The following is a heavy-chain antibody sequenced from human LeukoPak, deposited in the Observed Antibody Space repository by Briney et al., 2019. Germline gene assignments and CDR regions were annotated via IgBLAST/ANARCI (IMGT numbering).Heavy chain of an antibody. J-gene: IGHJ3*02. D-gene: IGHD3-22*01. CDR3: AKASPYYDSSGTPGELGAFDI. CDR1: GFTFSSYA. V-gene: IGHV3-23*01. CDR2: ISGSGGTT. Sequence: GGSLRLSCAASGFTFSSYAMTWVRQAPGKGLEWVSAISGSGGTTYYADSVRGRFTISRDNSKNTLYLQMNSLRAEDTAVYYCAKASPYYDSSGTPGELGAFDIWGQGTMVTVSS.